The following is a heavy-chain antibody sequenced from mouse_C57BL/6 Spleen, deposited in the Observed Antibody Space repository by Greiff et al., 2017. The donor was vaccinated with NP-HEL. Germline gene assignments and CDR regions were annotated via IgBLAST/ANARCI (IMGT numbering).Heavy chain of an antibody. CDR3: ARPYYYGSPSFAY. CDR2: INPGSGGT. Sequence: QVQLKESGAELVRPGTSVKVSCKASGYAFTNYLIEWVKQRPGQGLEWIGVINPGSGGTNYNEKFKGKETLTADKSSSTAYMQLSSLTSEDSAVYFCARPYYYGSPSFAYWGQGTLVTVSA. V-gene: IGHV1-54*01. CDR1: GYAFTNYL. D-gene: IGHD1-1*01. J-gene: IGHJ3*01.